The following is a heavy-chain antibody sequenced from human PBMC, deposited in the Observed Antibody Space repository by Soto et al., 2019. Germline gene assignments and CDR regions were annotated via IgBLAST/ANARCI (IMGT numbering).Heavy chain of an antibody. J-gene: IGHJ4*02. D-gene: IGHD1-26*01. V-gene: IGHV4-59*01. CDR3: ARDSTWVEFQSE. CDR1: GASITSYY. CDR2: ISYSGYI. Sequence: ETLSLTCSVSGASITSYYWGWIRQPPGKGLEWIGYISYSGYINYNPALKSRVTMSVDTSKNQFSLKLSSVTAADTAVYYCARDSTWVEFQSEWGQGTLVTVS.